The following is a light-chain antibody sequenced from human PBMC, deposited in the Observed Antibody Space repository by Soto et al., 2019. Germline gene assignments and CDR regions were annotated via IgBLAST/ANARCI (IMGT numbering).Light chain of an antibody. CDR2: TNN. J-gene: IGLJ3*02. Sequence: QSVLTQPPSASGTPGQGVTLSCSGSSSNIETNTVSWYQQLPGTAPKLLIYTNNQRPSGVPDRFSGSKSGTSASLAISGLQSEDEAEYYCAAWDDSLNGWVFGGGTKLTVL. CDR3: AAWDDSLNGWV. V-gene: IGLV1-44*01. CDR1: SSNIETNT.